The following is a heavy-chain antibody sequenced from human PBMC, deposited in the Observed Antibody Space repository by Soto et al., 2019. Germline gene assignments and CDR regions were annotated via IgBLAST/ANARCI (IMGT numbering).Heavy chain of an antibody. V-gene: IGHV4-30-4*01. D-gene: IGHD4-4*01. CDR2: IYYSGST. J-gene: IGHJ6*02. CDR3: ARTTVTTGGMDV. Sequence: PSETLSLTCTVSGGSISSGDYYWSWIRQPPGEGLEWIGYIYYSGSTYYNPSPKSRVTISVDTSKNQFSLKLSSVTAADTAVYYCARTTVTTGGMDVWGQGTTVTVSS. CDR1: GGSISSGDYY.